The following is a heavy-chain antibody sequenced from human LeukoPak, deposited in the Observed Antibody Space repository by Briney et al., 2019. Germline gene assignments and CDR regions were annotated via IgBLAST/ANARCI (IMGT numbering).Heavy chain of an antibody. J-gene: IGHJ4*02. CDR1: GDSISTCY. CDR2: ISNSGSA. V-gene: IGHV4-4*07. CDR3: ARGYYYHR. D-gene: IGHD3-22*01. Sequence: SETLSLTCTVSGDSISTCYWSWIRQPAGKGLEWIGRISNSGSASYNPSLKSRVTMSLDTSKNQFSLKLSSVTAADTAVYYCARGYYYHRWGQGTLVTVSS.